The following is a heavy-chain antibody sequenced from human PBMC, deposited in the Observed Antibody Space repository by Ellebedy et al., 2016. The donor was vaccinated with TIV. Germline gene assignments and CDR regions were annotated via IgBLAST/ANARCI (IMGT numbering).Heavy chain of an antibody. D-gene: IGHD6-19*01. CDR1: GFTFNNYA. J-gene: IGHJ4*02. V-gene: IGHV3-23*01. CDR2: ISHTGSRT. CDR3: AKGRGGGSDSSAPRYYFDS. Sequence: PGGSLRLSCAASGFTFNNYAMSWVRQAPGQGLEWVSTISHTGSRTYYANSVEGRFIISRDNSKRTLYLQMNSLRAEDTAGYYCAKGRGGGSDSSAPRYYFDSWGLGTLVTVSS.